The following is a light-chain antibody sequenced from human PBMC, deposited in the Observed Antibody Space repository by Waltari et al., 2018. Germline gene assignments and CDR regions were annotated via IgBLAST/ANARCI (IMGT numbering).Light chain of an antibody. CDR2: GNS. J-gene: IGLJ3*02. CDR1: SSHIGAGYD. Sequence: QSVLTQPPSVSGAPGQRVTISCTGSSSHIGAGYDVPWYQQLPGTAPKLLIYGNSNRPSGVPDRFSGSKSDTSASLAITGLQAEDEADYYCQSYDSSLSGFWVFGGGTKLTVL. CDR3: QSYDSSLSGFWV. V-gene: IGLV1-40*01.